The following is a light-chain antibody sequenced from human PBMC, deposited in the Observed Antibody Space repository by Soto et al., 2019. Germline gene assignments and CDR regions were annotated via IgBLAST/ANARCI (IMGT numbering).Light chain of an antibody. V-gene: IGKV3-11*01. CDR2: DAY. Sequence: EVVLTQSPVTLSLSPGERATLSCGASQGFRGLLAWYQQKPGQAPRLLIYDAYNRATGIPPRFSGSGSGTDFTLTISSLEPEDSAVYYCQQRHMWPITFGQGTRLEIK. CDR1: QGFRGL. CDR3: QQRHMWPIT. J-gene: IGKJ5*01.